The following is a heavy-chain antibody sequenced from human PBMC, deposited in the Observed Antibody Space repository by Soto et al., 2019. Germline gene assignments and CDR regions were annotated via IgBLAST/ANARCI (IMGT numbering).Heavy chain of an antibody. Sequence: QLQLQESGPGLVKPSETLSLTCTVSGGSISSSSYYWGWIRQPPGKGLEWIGSIYYSGSTYYNPALQSRVTLSVDTSKNPVSLTLSSVTAADTAVYYGATGGNDGAYFDYWGQGTLVTVSS. CDR2: IYYSGST. V-gene: IGHV4-39*01. CDR1: GGSISSSSYY. J-gene: IGHJ4*02. D-gene: IGHD2-8*02. CDR3: ATGGNDGAYFDY.